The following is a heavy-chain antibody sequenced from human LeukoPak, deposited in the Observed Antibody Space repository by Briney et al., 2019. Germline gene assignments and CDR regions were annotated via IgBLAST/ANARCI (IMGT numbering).Heavy chain of an antibody. Sequence: SETLSLTCTVSGGSISSYYWSWIRQPPGKGLEWIGYIYYSGSTNYNPSLKSRVTKSVDTSKNQFSLKLSSVTAADTAVYYCARVSRVAAAGIGLNYYYYYGMDVWGQGTTVTVSS. CDR1: GGSISSYY. CDR2: IYYSGST. J-gene: IGHJ6*02. D-gene: IGHD6-13*01. CDR3: ARVSRVAAAGIGLNYYYYYGMDV. V-gene: IGHV4-59*01.